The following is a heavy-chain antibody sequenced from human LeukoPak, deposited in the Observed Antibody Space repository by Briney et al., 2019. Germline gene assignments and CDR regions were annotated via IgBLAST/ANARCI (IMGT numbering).Heavy chain of an antibody. CDR3: ARGAPVICTNGVCRGYYYYYRDV. D-gene: IGHD2-8*01. V-gene: IGHV1-2*02. Sequence: GSVTVSCQASGYTFTGYYMHWVRQAPGQGLEWMGWINPNSGCTHYAQMFEGRVTMTSDTSISTAYMELSRLRSDVTAVYYCARGAPVICTNGVCRGYYYYYRDVWGKGTTVTVSS. J-gene: IGHJ6*03. CDR2: INPNSGCT. CDR1: GYTFTGYY.